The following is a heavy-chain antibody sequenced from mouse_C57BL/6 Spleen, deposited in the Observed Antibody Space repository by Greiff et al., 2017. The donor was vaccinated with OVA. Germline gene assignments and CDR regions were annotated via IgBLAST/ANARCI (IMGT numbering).Heavy chain of an antibody. J-gene: IGHJ2*02. D-gene: IGHD1-1*01. CDR2: IAPDSGGT. Sequence: VQLQQPGAELVKPGASVKLSCKASGYTFTSYWMHWVKQRPGRGLEWIGRIAPDSGGTNYNEKFKSKATLTADKPSSTAYMQLSSLTSEYSAVYYCAREDYYGICSFDYWGPGTSLTVSS. V-gene: IGHV1-62-3*01. CDR3: AREDYYGICSFDY. CDR1: GYTFTSYW.